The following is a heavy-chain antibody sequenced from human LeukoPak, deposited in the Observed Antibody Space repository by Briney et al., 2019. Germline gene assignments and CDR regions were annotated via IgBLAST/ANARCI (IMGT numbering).Heavy chain of an antibody. J-gene: IGHJ4*02. CDR2: IYHSGST. D-gene: IGHD6-6*01. V-gene: IGHV4-30-2*01. CDR3: ARTAKIAAHPRGDFDY. Sequence: PSETLSLTCTVSGGSISSGGYYWSWIRQPPGKGLEWIGYIYHSGSTYYNPSLKSRVTISVDRSKNQFSLKLSSVTAADTAVYYCARTAKIAAHPRGDFDYWGQGTLVTVSS. CDR1: GGSISSGGYY.